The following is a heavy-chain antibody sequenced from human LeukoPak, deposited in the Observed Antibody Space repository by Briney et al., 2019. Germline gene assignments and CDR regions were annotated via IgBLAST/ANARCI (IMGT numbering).Heavy chain of an antibody. CDR2: IKHDGSEQ. D-gene: IGHD1-14*01. Sequence: PGGSLRLSCTASGFSFSSYWMIWVRQAPGKGLEWVANIKHDGSEQHYVDFVKGRFTISRDNTMNSVYLQMDSLRVEDTAVYYCAGDSYTCPGYWGQGTLVTVSS. V-gene: IGHV3-7*03. CDR3: AGDSYTCPGY. J-gene: IGHJ4*02. CDR1: GFSFSSYW.